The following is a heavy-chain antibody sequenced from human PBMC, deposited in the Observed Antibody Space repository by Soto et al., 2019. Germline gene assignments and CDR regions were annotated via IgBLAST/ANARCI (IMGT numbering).Heavy chain of an antibody. CDR1: GDSISSYY. V-gene: IGHV4-59*01. Sequence: SETLSLTCTVFGDSISSYYWSWIRQPPGKGLEWTGYIYYSGSTNYNPSLKSRVTISVDTSKNQFSLKLSSVTAADTAVYYCARDEYSSSWLAFDCWGQGTLVTVSS. D-gene: IGHD6-13*01. CDR2: IYYSGST. CDR3: ARDEYSSSWLAFDC. J-gene: IGHJ4*02.